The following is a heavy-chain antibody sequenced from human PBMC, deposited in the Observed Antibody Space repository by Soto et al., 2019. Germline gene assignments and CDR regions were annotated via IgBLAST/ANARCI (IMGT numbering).Heavy chain of an antibody. CDR2: ISYDGSNK. Sequence: PGRSLRLSCAASGFTFSSYGMHWDRQAPGKGLEWVAVISYDGSNKYYADSVKGRFPISRDNSKNTLYLQMNSLRAEDTAVYYCAIVGNVDTAMAVDYWGQGTLVTVSS. D-gene: IGHD5-18*01. CDR1: GFTFSSYG. V-gene: IGHV3-30*03. J-gene: IGHJ4*02. CDR3: AIVGNVDTAMAVDY.